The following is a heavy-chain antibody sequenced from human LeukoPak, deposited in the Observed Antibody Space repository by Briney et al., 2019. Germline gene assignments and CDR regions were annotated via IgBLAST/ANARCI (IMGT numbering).Heavy chain of an antibody. Sequence: GASVKVSCKASGYTFTGYYMHWVRQAPGQGLEWMGGIIPIFGTANYAQKFQGRVTITADKSTSTAYMELSSLRSEDTAVYYCASQGAFDTAYKTDWGQGTLVTVSS. V-gene: IGHV1-69*06. CDR1: GYTFTGYY. D-gene: IGHD5-18*01. J-gene: IGHJ4*02. CDR2: IIPIFGTA. CDR3: ASQGAFDTAYKTD.